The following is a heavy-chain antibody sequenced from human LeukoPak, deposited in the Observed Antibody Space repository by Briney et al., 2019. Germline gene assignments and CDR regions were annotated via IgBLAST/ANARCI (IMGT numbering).Heavy chain of an antibody. CDR3: ARESSSGWYSFDY. J-gene: IGHJ4*02. CDR2: TYYSGST. V-gene: IGHV4-59*12. D-gene: IGHD6-19*01. CDR1: GGSISSYY. Sequence: PSETLSLTCTVSGGSISSYYWSWIRQPPGKGLEWIGYTYYSGSTNYNPSLKGRVTISGDTSKNQFSLKLSSVTAADTAVYYCARESSSGWYSFDYWGQGTLVTVSS.